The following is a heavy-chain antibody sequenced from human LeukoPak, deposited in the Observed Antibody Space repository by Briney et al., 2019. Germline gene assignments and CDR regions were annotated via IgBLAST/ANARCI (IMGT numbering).Heavy chain of an antibody. J-gene: IGHJ5*02. CDR1: GFTFSSYA. Sequence: GGSLRLSCAASGFTFSSYAMSWVRQAPGKGLEWVSAISGSGGSTYYADSAKGRFTISRDNSKNTLYLQMNSLRAEDTAVYYCAKDPALSGYYSPWGQGTLVTVSS. CDR2: ISGSGGST. D-gene: IGHD3-3*01. CDR3: AKDPALSGYYSP. V-gene: IGHV3-23*01.